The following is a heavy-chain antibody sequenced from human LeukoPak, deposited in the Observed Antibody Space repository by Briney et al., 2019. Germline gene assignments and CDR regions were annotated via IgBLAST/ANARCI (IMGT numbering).Heavy chain of an antibody. D-gene: IGHD6-13*01. CDR1: GYTFTSYG. CDR3: ARDAQVAAAGLFDY. J-gene: IGHJ4*02. V-gene: IGHV1-18*01. CDR2: ISAYNGNT. Sequence: ASVKVSCKASGYTFTSYGISWVRQAPGPGLEWMGWISAYNGNTNYAQKLQGRVTMTTDTSTSTAYMELRSLRSDDTAVYYCARDAQVAAAGLFDYWGQGTLVTVSS.